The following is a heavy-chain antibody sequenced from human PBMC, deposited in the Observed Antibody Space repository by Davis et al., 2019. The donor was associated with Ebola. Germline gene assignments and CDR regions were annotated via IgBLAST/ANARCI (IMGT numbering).Heavy chain of an antibody. D-gene: IGHD6-13*01. CDR2: INPNSGGT. J-gene: IGHJ6*02. CDR3: ARGDRARSSWYRSFSFYYGMDV. Sequence: ASVKVSCKASGYTFTGYYMHWVRQAPGQGLEWMGWINPNSGGTNYAQKFQGRVTMTRDTSISTAYMELSSLRSEDTAVYYCARGDRARSSWYRSFSFYYGMDVWGQGTTVTVSS. V-gene: IGHV1-2*02. CDR1: GYTFTGYY.